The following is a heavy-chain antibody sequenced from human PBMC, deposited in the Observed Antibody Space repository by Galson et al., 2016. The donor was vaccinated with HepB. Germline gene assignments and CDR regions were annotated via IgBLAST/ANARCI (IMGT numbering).Heavy chain of an antibody. V-gene: IGHV3-21*01. J-gene: IGHJ4*02. CDR2: ISSNGIYP. CDR3: ARFDVEVDTVYSPDY. Sequence: SLRLSCAASGFTFSSSAMNWVRQAPGKGLEWVSSISSNGIYPYYADSVKGRFTISRDNAKNSLYLQVNSLRAEDTAVYYCARFDVEVDTVYSPDYWGQGTLVTVSS. D-gene: IGHD5/OR15-5a*01. CDR1: GFTFSSSA.